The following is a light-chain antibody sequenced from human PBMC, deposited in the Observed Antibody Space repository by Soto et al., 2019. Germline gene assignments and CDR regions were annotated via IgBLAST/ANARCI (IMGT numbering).Light chain of an antibody. CDR2: ATS. J-gene: IGKJ4*01. Sequence: EIVLTQSPGTLSLSTGERATLSCRASQSVSSYLAWYQQKPGQAPRLLIYATSTRATGIPARFSGSGSGTEFTLTISSLQSEDFAVYYCQQYNNWPLTFGGGTKVDI. CDR1: QSVSSY. CDR3: QQYNNWPLT. V-gene: IGKV3-15*01.